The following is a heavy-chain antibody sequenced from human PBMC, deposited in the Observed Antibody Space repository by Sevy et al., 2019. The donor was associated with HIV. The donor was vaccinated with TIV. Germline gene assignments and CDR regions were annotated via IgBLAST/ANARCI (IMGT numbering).Heavy chain of an antibody. V-gene: IGHV3-23*01. CDR2: ISGSGGST. CDR1: GFTFSSYA. D-gene: IGHD6-13*01. CDR3: AKDGSIAAAGGGYYYGMDV. J-gene: IGHJ6*02. Sequence: GGSLRLSCAASGFTFSSYAMSWVRQAPGKGLEWVSAISGSGGSTYYADSVKGRFTISRDNSKNTLYLQMNSLRAEDTAVYYCAKDGSIAAAGGGYYYGMDVWGQGTTVTVSS.